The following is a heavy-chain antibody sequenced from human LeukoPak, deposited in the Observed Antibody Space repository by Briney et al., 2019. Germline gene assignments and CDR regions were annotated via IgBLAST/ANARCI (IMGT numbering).Heavy chain of an antibody. D-gene: IGHD5-18*01. V-gene: IGHV4-34*01. CDR3: AKGYSYGQYYFDY. CDR1: GGSFSGYY. Sequence: SETLSLTCAVYGGSFSGYYWSWIRQPPGKGLEWIGEINHSGSTNYNPSLKSRVTISVDTPKNQFSLKLSSVTAADTAVYYCAKGYSYGQYYFDYWGQGTLVTVSS. J-gene: IGHJ4*02. CDR2: INHSGST.